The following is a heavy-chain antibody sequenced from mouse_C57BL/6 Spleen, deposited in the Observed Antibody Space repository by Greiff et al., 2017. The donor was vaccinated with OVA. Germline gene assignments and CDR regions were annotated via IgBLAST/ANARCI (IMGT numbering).Heavy chain of an antibody. CDR2: INPSNGGT. J-gene: IGHJ3*01. V-gene: IGHV1-53*01. CDR3: ARGYGNYAWFAY. CDR1: GYTFTSYW. D-gene: IGHD2-1*01. Sequence: QVQLQQSGTELVKPGASVKLSCKASGYTFTSYWMHWVKQRPGQGLEWIGNINPSNGGTNYNEKFKSKATLTVDNSSSTAYMQLSSLTSEDSAVYYCARGYGNYAWFAYWGQGTLVTVSA.